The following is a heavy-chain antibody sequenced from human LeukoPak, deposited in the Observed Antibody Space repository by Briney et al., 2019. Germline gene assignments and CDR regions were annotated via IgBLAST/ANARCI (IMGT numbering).Heavy chain of an antibody. CDR1: GFTLGSYW. CDR3: AKYILYHGAFDV. CDR2: TKDDGSQK. V-gene: IGHV3-7*01. D-gene: IGHD2-8*01. Sequence: QPGGSLRLSCAASGFTLGSYWMAWVRQAPGKELEWVATTKDDGSQKYYVDSVKGRFTISRDNAKNSLYLQMNSLEAEDTAVYYCAKYILYHGAFDVWGQGTMVTVSS. J-gene: IGHJ3*01.